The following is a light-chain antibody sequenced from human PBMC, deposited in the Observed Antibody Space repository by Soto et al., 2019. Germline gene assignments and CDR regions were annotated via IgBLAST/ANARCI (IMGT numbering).Light chain of an antibody. CDR1: QSVSSSY. V-gene: IGKV3-20*01. Sequence: SQSVSSSYLAWYQQKPGQAPRLLIYGASSRATGIPDRFSGSGSGTKFTLALRSLEPEDSAVYYCQQSGSSQSPFAEGTKVDIK. J-gene: IGKJ4*02. CDR2: GAS. CDR3: QQSGSSQSP.